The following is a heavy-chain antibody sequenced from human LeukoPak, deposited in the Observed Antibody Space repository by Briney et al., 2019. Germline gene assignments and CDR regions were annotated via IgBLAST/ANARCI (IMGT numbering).Heavy chain of an antibody. CDR1: GFTVSNNY. Sequence: GGSLRLSCVVSGFTVSNNYMSWVRQAPGEGLEWVSAFYSGGNTYYAGSVKGRFIISRDSSKNTLYLQMNNLRPEDTAMYYCAKLPSSGWLDYWGQGTLVTVSS. CDR3: AKLPSSGWLDY. D-gene: IGHD6-19*01. CDR2: FYSGGNT. V-gene: IGHV3-53*01. J-gene: IGHJ4*02.